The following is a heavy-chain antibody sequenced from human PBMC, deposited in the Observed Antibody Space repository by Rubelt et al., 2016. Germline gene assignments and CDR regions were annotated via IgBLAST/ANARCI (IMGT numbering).Heavy chain of an antibody. CDR3: ARGATGD. CDR1: GGSINSYY. Sequence: QVQLQESGPGLVKPSETLSLTCTVSGGSINSYYWSWIRQPPGKGLEWIVYIYYSGSTNYNPSLKSRVTISVDTSKNQFSLKLSSVTAADTAVYYCARGATGDWGQGTLVTVSS. D-gene: IGHD1-14*01. CDR2: IYYSGST. V-gene: IGHV4-59*12. J-gene: IGHJ4*02.